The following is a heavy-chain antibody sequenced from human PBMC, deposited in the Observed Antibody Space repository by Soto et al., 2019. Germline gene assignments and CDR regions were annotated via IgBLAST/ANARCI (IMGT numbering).Heavy chain of an antibody. CDR3: ARVTGGSVYA. CDR1: GGSISSGGYY. V-gene: IGHV4-31*03. CDR2: IYYSGST. Sequence: SETLSLACTVSGGSISSGGYYWSWIRQHPGKGLEWIGYIYYSGSTYYNPSLKSRVTIPVDTSKNQFSLKLSSVTAADTAVYYCARVTGGSVYAWGQGTLVTVSP. D-gene: IGHD3-10*01. J-gene: IGHJ4*02.